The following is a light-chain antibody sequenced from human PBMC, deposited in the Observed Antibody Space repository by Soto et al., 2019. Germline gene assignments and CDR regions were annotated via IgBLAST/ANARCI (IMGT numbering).Light chain of an antibody. Sequence: EIVLTQSPGTLSVSPGERATLSCRASQSVSSSYLAWYHQKPGQAPRLLIYGASSRATGIPDRFSGSGSGTDFTLTISRLEPEDFAVYYCQQYCSVTTWTFGQGTKVDI. V-gene: IGKV3-20*01. J-gene: IGKJ1*01. CDR1: QSVSSSY. CDR3: QQYCSVTTWT. CDR2: GAS.